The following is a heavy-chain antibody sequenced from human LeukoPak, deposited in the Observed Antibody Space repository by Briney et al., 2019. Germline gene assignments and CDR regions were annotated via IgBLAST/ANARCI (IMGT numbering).Heavy chain of an antibody. Sequence: PGGSLRLSCAASGFTLSDYYMVWVRQAPGKGLEWVSLSSSSGSINYYADSVKGRFTVPRDNAKNSVYLQMNGLRAEDTAVYYCAREALFGVVDYFDYWGQGTLVSVSS. V-gene: IGHV3-11*01. D-gene: IGHD3-3*01. CDR3: AREALFGVVDYFDY. J-gene: IGHJ4*02. CDR2: SSSSGSIN. CDR1: GFTLSDYY.